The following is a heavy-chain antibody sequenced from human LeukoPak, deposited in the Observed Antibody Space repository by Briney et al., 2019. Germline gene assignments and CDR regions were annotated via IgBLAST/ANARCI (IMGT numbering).Heavy chain of an antibody. CDR2: FYIDVST. J-gene: IGHJ4*02. V-gene: IGHV3-66*01. Sequence: GGSLRLSCAASGFTVRSNYMSWVRQAPGKGLEWVSLFYIDVSTYYADSVKGRFTLSRDNSKDTLYLQMNSLRAEDTAVYYCARDPGGDYDYWGQGTLVTVCS. CDR1: GFTVRSNY. D-gene: IGHD4-17*01. CDR3: ARDPGGDYDY.